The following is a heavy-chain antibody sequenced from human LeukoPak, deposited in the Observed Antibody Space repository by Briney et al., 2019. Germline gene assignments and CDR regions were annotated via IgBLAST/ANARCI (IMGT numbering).Heavy chain of an antibody. Sequence: PGGSLRLSCAASGFTFNNXXXXXXXXXXXXXXXXXXYISSXGSTIYYAXXXXXXXXISXXXAKNSLSLQMNSLRAEDTAVYYCARHSFGDYEFWFDYWGQGTLVTVSS. CDR3: ARHSFGDYEFWFDY. CDR1: GFTFNNXX. V-gene: IGHV3-48*03. CDR2: ISSXGSTI. D-gene: IGHD4-17*01. J-gene: IGHJ4*02.